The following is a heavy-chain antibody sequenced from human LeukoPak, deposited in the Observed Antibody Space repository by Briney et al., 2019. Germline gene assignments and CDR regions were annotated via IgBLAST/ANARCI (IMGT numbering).Heavy chain of an antibody. CDR1: GFSLNTRGMR. CDR2: IDWDDDK. Sequence: SGPTLVNPTQTLTLTCTFSGFSLNTRGMRVSWIRQPPGKALEWLSRIDWDDDKFYSTSLKTRLTISKDTSKNQVVLTVTNMDPVDTATYYCARMVESRSSYDAFDIWGQGTMVTVSS. J-gene: IGHJ3*02. CDR3: ARMVESRSSYDAFDI. D-gene: IGHD1-26*01. V-gene: IGHV2-70*04.